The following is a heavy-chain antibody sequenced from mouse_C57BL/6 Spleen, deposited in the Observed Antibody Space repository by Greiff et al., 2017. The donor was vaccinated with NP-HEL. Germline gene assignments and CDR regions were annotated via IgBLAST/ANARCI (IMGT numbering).Heavy chain of an antibody. CDR1: GYTFTDYE. CDR2: IDPETGGT. J-gene: IGHJ4*01. Sequence: SGAELVRPGASVTLSCKASGYTFTDYEMHWVKQTPVHGLEWIGAIDPETGGTAYNQKFKGKAILTADKSSSTAYMELRSLTSEDSAVYYCTREGDYYGSLDYWGQGTSVTVSS. D-gene: IGHD1-1*01. CDR3: TREGDYYGSLDY. V-gene: IGHV1-15*01.